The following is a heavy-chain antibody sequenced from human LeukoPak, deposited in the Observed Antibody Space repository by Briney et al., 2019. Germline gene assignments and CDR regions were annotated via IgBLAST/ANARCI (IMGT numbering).Heavy chain of an antibody. CDR2: IYYSGST. CDR1: GGSISSYY. CDR3: ARASAFAGTTH. Sequence: SETLSLTCTVSGGSISSYYWSWIRQPPGKGLEWIGYIYYSGSTNYNPSLKSRVTISVDTSKNQFSLKLSSVTAADTAVYYCARASAFAGTTHWGQGTLVTVSS. J-gene: IGHJ4*02. V-gene: IGHV4-59*01. D-gene: IGHD1-7*01.